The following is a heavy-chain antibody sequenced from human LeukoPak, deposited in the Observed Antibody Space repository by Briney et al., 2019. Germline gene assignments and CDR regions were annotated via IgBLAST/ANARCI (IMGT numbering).Heavy chain of an antibody. Sequence: SETLSLTCAVSGGSIITTNWWSWVRQPPGKGLEWIGEVHLNGATNYNPSLERRVSMSIDKSKNQLSLKLRSVSAADTAIYYCARESGAFSPFGFWGQGTLVTVS. CDR1: GGSIITTNW. V-gene: IGHV4-4*02. D-gene: IGHD1-26*01. J-gene: IGHJ4*02. CDR2: VHLNGAT. CDR3: ARESGAFSPFGF.